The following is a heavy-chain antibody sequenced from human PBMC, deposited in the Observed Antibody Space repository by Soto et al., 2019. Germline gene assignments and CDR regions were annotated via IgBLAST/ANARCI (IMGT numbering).Heavy chain of an antibody. CDR1: GFTFSSYA. CDR2: ISGSGGST. D-gene: IGHD3-10*01. J-gene: IGHJ4*02. CDR3: AKIGYYYGPGRYYDY. V-gene: IGHV3-23*01. Sequence: GSLRLSCAASGFTFSSYAMSWVRQAPGKGLEWVSAISGSGGSTYYADSVKGRFTISRDNSKNTLYLQMNSLRAADTAVYYCAKIGYYYGPGRYYDYWRQETLVTVST.